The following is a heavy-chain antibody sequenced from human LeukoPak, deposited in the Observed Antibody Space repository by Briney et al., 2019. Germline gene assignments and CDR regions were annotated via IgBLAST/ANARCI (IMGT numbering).Heavy chain of an antibody. CDR3: AKSGSSGYYYSDY. CDR2: ISSSSSYI. V-gene: IGHV3-21*04. J-gene: IGHJ4*02. CDR1: GFTFSSYS. Sequence: GGSLRLSCAASGFTFSSYSMNWVRQAPGKGLEWVSSISSSSSYIYYADSVKGRFTISRDNAKNSLYLQMNSLRAEDTAVYYCAKSGSSGYYYSDYWGQGTLVTVSS. D-gene: IGHD3-22*01.